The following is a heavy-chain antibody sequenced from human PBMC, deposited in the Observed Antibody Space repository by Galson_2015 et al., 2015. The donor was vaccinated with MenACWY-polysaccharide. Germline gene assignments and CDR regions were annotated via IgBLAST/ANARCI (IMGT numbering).Heavy chain of an antibody. V-gene: IGHV3-33*01. CDR2: IQYDGTNK. D-gene: IGHD2-15*01. J-gene: IGHJ3*02. CDR3: AREGSRIVFHAFDT. Sequence: SLRLSCAASGIRFSGSGMHWVRQAPGKGLEWVAVIQYDGTNKVYADSVKGRFTISRHSSRNTLYLEMNSLRAEDTAVYYCAREGSRIVFHAFDTWGQGTMVTVSS. CDR1: GIRFSGSG.